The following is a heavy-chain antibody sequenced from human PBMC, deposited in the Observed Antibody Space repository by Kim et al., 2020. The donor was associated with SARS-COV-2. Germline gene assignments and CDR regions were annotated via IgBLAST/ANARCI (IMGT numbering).Heavy chain of an antibody. V-gene: IGHV1-69*01. CDR3: ARDLGAAMASDY. Sequence: NYAQKFQGRGTITADESTSTAYMELSSLRSEDTAVYYCARDLGAAMASDYWGQGTLVTVSS. D-gene: IGHD5-18*01. J-gene: IGHJ4*02.